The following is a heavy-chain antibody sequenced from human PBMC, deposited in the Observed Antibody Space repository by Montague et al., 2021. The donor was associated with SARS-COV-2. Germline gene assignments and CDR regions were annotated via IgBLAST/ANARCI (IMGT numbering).Heavy chain of an antibody. J-gene: IGHJ6*02. V-gene: IGHV4-59*01. CDR1: GGSISSYY. D-gene: IGHD3-10*01. CDR2: IYYSGST. CDR3: AREGSGRGYYYYGMDV. Sequence: SETLSLTCTVSGGSISSYYWSWIRQPPGKGLEWIGYIYYSGSTSYNPSLKSRVTISVDTFKNQFSLKLSSVTAADTAVYYCAREGSGRGYYYYGMDVWGQGTTVTVSS.